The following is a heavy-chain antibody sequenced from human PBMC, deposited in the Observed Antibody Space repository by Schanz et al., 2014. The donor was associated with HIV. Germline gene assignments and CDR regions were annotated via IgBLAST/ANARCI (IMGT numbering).Heavy chain of an antibody. CDR1: GFNFNNYA. V-gene: IGHV3-23*03. Sequence: VQLLESGGGLVQPGGSLRLSCAASGFNFNNYAMTWVRQAPGKGLEWVAVMSYDGVRKYLGDSVKGRFTISRDNSKNTVYLQMTTLRTEDTAVYYCAKPEYDSSGNSQSHFDYWGQGTLVTVSS. D-gene: IGHD3-22*01. CDR2: MSYDGVRK. CDR3: AKPEYDSSGNSQSHFDY. J-gene: IGHJ4*02.